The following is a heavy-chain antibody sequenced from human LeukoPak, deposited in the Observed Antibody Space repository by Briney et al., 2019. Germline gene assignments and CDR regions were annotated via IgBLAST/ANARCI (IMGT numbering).Heavy chain of an antibody. CDR2: IYIGGST. CDR1: ASTVSSNY. J-gene: IGHJ4*02. CDR3: ARDPPSDSRGIESDY. Sequence: GPSLRPSRAAAASTVSSNYTSSVRQAPRKGLGWVLVIYIGGSTYYAAPVKGRFTISRDNSKNTLYLQMNSLRAEDTAVYYCARDPPSDSRGIESDYWGQGTLVTVSS. V-gene: IGHV3-66*01. D-gene: IGHD3-22*01.